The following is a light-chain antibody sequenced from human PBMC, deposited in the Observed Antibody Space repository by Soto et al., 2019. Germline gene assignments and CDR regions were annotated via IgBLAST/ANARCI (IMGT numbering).Light chain of an antibody. Sequence: QSALTQPRSVSGSPGQSVTISCTGTSSDVGGYNYVSWYQQLPGKAPKLMIYDVFKRPSGVPDRFSGSKSGNTASLTISGRQTGDEADYYCCSYADIVLFGGGTKLAVL. CDR1: SSDVGGYNY. V-gene: IGLV2-11*01. CDR2: DVF. J-gene: IGLJ2*01. CDR3: CSYADIVL.